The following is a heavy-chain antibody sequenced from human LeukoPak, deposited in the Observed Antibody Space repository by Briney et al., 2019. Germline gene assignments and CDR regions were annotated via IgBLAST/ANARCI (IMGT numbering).Heavy chain of an antibody. Sequence: GGSLRHSCAASGFSFSSYAMSWVRQAPGKGLEWVSGISGSGGSTYYADSVKGRFTISRDNSKNTLYLQMNSLRVEDTAVYYCAKTHSSSGRLRADDFDYWGQGTLVTVSS. V-gene: IGHV3-23*01. CDR1: GFSFSSYA. CDR3: AKTHSSSGRLRADDFDY. J-gene: IGHJ4*02. D-gene: IGHD6-6*01. CDR2: ISGSGGST.